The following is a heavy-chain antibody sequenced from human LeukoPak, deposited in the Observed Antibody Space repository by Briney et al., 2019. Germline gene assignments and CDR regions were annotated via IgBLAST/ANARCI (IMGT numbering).Heavy chain of an antibody. V-gene: IGHV4-31*03. J-gene: IGHJ6*03. D-gene: IGHD3-10*01. CDR1: GGSISGVGYC. Sequence: SGTLSLTRTLPGGSISGVGYCWSWTRQHPGNGLEWIAYIDYSGSTYYNPSLKSRVTISVDTSKNQFSLKLSSVTAADTAVYYCARVGGGSGSYYNYYYYYMDVWGKGTTVTVSS. CDR2: IDYSGST. CDR3: ARVGGGSGSYYNYYYYYMDV.